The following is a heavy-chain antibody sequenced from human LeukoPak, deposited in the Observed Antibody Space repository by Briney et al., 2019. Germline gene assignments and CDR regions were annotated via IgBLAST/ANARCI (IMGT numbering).Heavy chain of an antibody. V-gene: IGHV3-48*04. J-gene: IGHJ3*02. CDR2: ISRSCTAM. Sequence: GGSLTLSCAASGFTFSDYSLNWVRQAPGRGLEWVSYISRSCTAMYYAHSVKGRFTMSRDYAQHSLYLQRDSVRAEDTDVYYCERDSVYAFDIWGQGTVVTVSS. CDR3: ERDSVYAFDI. CDR1: GFTFSDYS.